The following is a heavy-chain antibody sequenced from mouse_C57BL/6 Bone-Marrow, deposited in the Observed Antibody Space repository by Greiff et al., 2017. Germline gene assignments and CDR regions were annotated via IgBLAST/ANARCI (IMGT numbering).Heavy chain of an antibody. CDR2: IDPSDSYT. J-gene: IGHJ1*03. V-gene: IGHV1-69*01. D-gene: IGHD1-1*01. CDR3: ARADYYYGSSYFYWYVDV. CDR1: GYTFTSYW. Sequence: QVQLQQPGAELVMPGASVKLSCKASGYTFTSYWMHWVKQRPGQGLEWIGEIDPSDSYTNYNQKFKGKSTLTVDKSSSTAYMQLSILTSEDSAVYYCARADYYYGSSYFYWYVDVWGTGTTVTVSS.